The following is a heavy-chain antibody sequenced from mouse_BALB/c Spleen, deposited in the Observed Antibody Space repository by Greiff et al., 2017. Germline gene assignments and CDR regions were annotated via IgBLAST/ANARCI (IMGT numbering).Heavy chain of an antibody. V-gene: IGHV4-1*02. D-gene: IGHD2-1*01. CDR2: INPDSSTI. CDR3: ARQDGKRGAY. J-gene: IGHJ3*01. Sequence: GVDFSRYWMSWVRQAPGKGLEWIGEINPDSSTINYTPSLKDKFIISRDNAKNTLYLQMSKVRSEDTALYYCARQDGKRGAYWGQGTLVTVSA. CDR1: GVDFSRYW.